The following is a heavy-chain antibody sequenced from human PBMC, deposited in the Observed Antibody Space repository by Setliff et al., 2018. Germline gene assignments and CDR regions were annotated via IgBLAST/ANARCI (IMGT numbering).Heavy chain of an antibody. CDR1: GYTFTGYY. J-gene: IGHJ4*02. Sequence: ASVKVSCKASGYTFTGYYMHWVRQAPGQGLEWMGWINPNSGGTNYAQKFQGWVTMTRDTSISTAYMELSRLRSDDTAVYYCARDLLYSGYYPDDYWGQGTLVTVSS. CDR2: INPNSGGT. V-gene: IGHV1-2*04. D-gene: IGHD3-22*01. CDR3: ARDLLYSGYYPDDY.